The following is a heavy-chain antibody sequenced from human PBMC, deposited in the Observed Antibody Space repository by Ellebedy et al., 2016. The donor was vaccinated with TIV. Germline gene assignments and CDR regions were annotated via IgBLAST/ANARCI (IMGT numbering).Heavy chain of an antibody. V-gene: IGHV4-59*08. D-gene: IGHD3-10*01. CDR2: FSYTGST. CDR3: ARRKVRSGPAFDY. CDR1: GASISSYS. Sequence: MPSETLSLTCTVSGASISSYSWAWIRQPPGMGLGYIGYFSYTGSTNYSPSLNSRVSISVDTSKNQFSLKLSSVTAADTAVYYCARRKVRSGPAFDYWGQGTLVTVSS. J-gene: IGHJ4*02.